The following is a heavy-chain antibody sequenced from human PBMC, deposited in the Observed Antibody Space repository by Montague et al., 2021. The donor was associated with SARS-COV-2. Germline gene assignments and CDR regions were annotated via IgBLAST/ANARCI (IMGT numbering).Heavy chain of an antibody. CDR1: GGSITTYY. J-gene: IGHJ4*02. D-gene: IGHD6-19*01. V-gene: IGHV4-59*01. Sequence: SETLSLTCTVSGGSITTYYWNWIRQSPGKGLEWIGDVSDSGSTNYNPSLKSRIAISVATSKNQFSLKLTSVTAADTAVYYCAGGRGWRVFDYWGQGTLVTVSS. CDR3: AGGRGWRVFDY. CDR2: VSDSGST.